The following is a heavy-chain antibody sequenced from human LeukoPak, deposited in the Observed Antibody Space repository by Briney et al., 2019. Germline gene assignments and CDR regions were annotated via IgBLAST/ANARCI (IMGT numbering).Heavy chain of an antibody. CDR3: ARSAWIQLWTDAFDI. CDR1: GFTFSDYY. D-gene: IGHD5-18*01. J-gene: IGHJ3*02. CDR2: ISSSGSTI. Sequence: SGGSLRLSCAASGFTFSDYYMSWIRQAPGKGLEWVSYISSSGSTIYYADSVKGRFTISRDNAKNSLYLQMNSLRAEDTAVYYCARSAWIQLWTDAFDIWGQGTMVTVSS. V-gene: IGHV3-11*01.